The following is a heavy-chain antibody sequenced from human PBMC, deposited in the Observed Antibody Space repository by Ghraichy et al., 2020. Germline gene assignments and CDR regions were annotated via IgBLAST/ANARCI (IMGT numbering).Heavy chain of an antibody. CDR2: ISYSGTT. J-gene: IGHJ5*02. CDR3: ARHRGSYGSGNFNWFDP. CDR1: GGSISGFY. D-gene: IGHD3-10*01. Sequence: SETLSLTCTVSGGSISGFYWSWIRQPPGQGLEWDGYISYSGTTNYNHYLKSRVTISVDTSKNQFSLRLSSVTAADTALYYCARHRGSYGSGNFNWFDPWGQGTLVTVSS. V-gene: IGHV4-59*08.